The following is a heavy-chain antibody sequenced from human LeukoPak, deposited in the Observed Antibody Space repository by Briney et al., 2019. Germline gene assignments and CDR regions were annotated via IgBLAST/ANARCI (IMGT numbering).Heavy chain of an antibody. CDR3: ASFRRPAALKWVDP. CDR2: INHSGYT. CDR1: GGSFSGYY. V-gene: IGHV4-34*01. D-gene: IGHD2-2*01. J-gene: IGHJ5*02. Sequence: SETLSLTCGVYGGSFSGYYWSWIRQPPGKGLEWIGEINHSGYTNYSPSLKSRVTMSVDTSRNEFSLNLSSVTAADTAVYYCASFRRPAALKWVDPWGQGTLVTVSS.